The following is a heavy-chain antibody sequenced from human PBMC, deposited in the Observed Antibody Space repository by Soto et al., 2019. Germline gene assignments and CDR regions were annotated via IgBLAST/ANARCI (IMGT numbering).Heavy chain of an antibody. J-gene: IGHJ4*02. D-gene: IGHD3-22*01. CDR1: GFTFSTYG. CDR2: IGYDGSVK. CDR3: GKEESGYYLTC. V-gene: IGHV3-30*18. Sequence: QVQVVESGGGVVQPGRSLRLSCAASGFTFSTYGMHWVRQAPGKGLEWVAVIGYDGSVKNYADSVRGRFTISRDNSKNTLYLQMNSLSAEDTAVYYCGKEESGYYLTCWGQGTLGTVSS.